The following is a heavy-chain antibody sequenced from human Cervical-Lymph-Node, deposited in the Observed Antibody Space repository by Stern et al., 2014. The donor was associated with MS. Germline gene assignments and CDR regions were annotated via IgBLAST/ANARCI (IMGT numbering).Heavy chain of an antibody. D-gene: IGHD2-21*02. Sequence: QVQLVQSGAEVTKPGSSVKVSCKASGGTFSDYAISWVRQAPGQGLEWMGGILPIFGSTDYAENFQGRVTITAAESTTTAYMDLSSLRSEDTAVYYCARGAYCGGDCYWGWFDSWGQGTLVTVSS. J-gene: IGHJ5*01. V-gene: IGHV1-69*01. CDR1: GGTFSDYA. CDR2: ILPIFGST. CDR3: ARGAYCGGDCYWGWFDS.